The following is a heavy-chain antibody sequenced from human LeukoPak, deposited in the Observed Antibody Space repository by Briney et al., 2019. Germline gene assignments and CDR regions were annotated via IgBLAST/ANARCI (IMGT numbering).Heavy chain of an antibody. CDR1: GFTFSSYA. J-gene: IGHJ6*02. Sequence: GRSLRLSCAASGFTFSSYAMHWVRQAPGKGLEWVAVISYDGSNKYYADSVKGRFTISRDNSKNTLYLQMNSLRAEDTAVYYCARDPRFGELFMDVWGQGTTVTVSS. CDR3: ARDPRFGELFMDV. V-gene: IGHV3-30-3*01. CDR2: ISYDGSNK. D-gene: IGHD3-10*01.